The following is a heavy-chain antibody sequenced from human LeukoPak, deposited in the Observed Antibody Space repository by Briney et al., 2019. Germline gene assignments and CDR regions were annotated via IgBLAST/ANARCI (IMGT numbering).Heavy chain of an antibody. Sequence: PGGSLRLSCAASGFTFSNAWMSWVRQAPGKGLEWVSVIYSGGSTYYADSVKGRFTISRDNSKNTLYLQMNSLRAEDTAVYHCARDTVTTFRFRDYQHYGMDVWGQGTTVTVSS. CDR1: GFTFSNAW. CDR2: IYSGGST. V-gene: IGHV3-53*01. J-gene: IGHJ6*02. D-gene: IGHD4-17*01. CDR3: ARDTVTTFRFRDYQHYGMDV.